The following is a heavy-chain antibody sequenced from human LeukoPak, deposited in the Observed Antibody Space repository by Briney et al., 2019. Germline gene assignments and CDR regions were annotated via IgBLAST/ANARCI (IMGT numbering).Heavy chain of an antibody. D-gene: IGHD6-13*01. CDR3: ARGLGGYSSRRKSYFDY. CDR2: INHSGST. CDR1: GGSFSGYY. Sequence: SETLSLTCAVYGGSFSGYYWSWIRQPPGKGLEWIGEINHSGSTNYNPSPKSRVTISVDTSKNQFSLKLSSVTAADTAVYYCARGLGGYSSRRKSYFDYWGQGTLVTVSS. J-gene: IGHJ4*02. V-gene: IGHV4-34*01.